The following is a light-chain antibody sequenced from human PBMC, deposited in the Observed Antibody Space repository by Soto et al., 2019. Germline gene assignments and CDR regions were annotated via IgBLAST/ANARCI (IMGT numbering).Light chain of an antibody. CDR3: SSYSSNNILSYV. J-gene: IGLJ1*01. Sequence: QSALTQPAFVSGAPGQSITISCTGTSNDVGGYKYVSWYQQRPGTAPKLIMFEVNNRPSGVSDRFSGSRSANTASLTISGLQAQDEADYYCSSYSSNNILSYVFGTGTKLTVL. CDR1: SNDVGGYKY. CDR2: EVN. V-gene: IGLV2-14*03.